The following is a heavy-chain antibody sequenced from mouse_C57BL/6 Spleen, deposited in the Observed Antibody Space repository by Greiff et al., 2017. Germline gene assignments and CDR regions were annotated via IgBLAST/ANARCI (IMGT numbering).Heavy chain of an antibody. J-gene: IGHJ1*03. CDR1: GYTFTSYG. D-gene: IGHD1-1*01. V-gene: IGHV1-81*01. CDR3: ARRDYYGSSSRYFDV. Sequence: QVHVKQSGAELARPGASVKLSCKASGYTFTSYGISWVKQRTGQGLEWIGEIYPRSGNTYYNEKFKGKATLTADKSSSTAYMELRSLTSEDSAVYFCARRDYYGSSSRYFDVWGTGTTVTVSS. CDR2: IYPRSGNT.